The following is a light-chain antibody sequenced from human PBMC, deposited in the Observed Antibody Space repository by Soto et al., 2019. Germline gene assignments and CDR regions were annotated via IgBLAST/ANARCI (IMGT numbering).Light chain of an antibody. CDR1: SSDVGGYNY. Sequence: QSVLTQPPSASGSPGQSVAISCTGTSSDVGGYNYVSWYQHHPGEAPRLMIYEVNYRPSGVSNRFSGSKSVNTASLTISGLQAEDEGDYYCSSYSNISTSFYVFGTGTKVTVL. V-gene: IGLV2-14*01. J-gene: IGLJ1*01. CDR2: EVN. CDR3: SSYSNISTSFYV.